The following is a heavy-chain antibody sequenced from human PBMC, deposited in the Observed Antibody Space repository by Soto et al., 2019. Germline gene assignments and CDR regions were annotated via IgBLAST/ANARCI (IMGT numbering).Heavy chain of an antibody. D-gene: IGHD5-18*01. Sequence: PSETLPSTDTLSGFSNRRYCLSWIRQPPGKGLEWIGYIYYSGSTNYSPSLKSRVTISVDTSKNQFSLKLSSVTAADTAVYYCAREVVPRGYSYGFIDYWGQGTLVTVSS. CDR1: GFSNRRYC. CDR3: AREVVPRGYSYGFIDY. CDR2: IYYSGST. V-gene: IGHV4-59*01. J-gene: IGHJ4*02.